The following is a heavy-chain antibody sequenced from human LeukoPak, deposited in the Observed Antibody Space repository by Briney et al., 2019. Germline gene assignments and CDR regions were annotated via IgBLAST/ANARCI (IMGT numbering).Heavy chain of an antibody. Sequence: GGSLRLSCAASGFTFSSYEMNWVRQAPGKGLERISYISSSGSSISYADSVKGRFTISRDNAKNSLYLQMNSLRAEDTAVYYCARAWSLVSGNWIDPWGQGTLVTVSS. D-gene: IGHD3-16*01. CDR1: GFTFSSYE. V-gene: IGHV3-48*03. CDR3: ARAWSLVSGNWIDP. CDR2: ISSSGSSI. J-gene: IGHJ5*02.